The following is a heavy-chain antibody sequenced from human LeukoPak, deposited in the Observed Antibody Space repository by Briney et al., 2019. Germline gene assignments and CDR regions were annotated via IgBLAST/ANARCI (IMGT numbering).Heavy chain of an antibody. CDR3: AREERNVYYYYMDV. J-gene: IGHJ6*03. CDR1: GGSISSGSYY. CDR2: IYTSGST. V-gene: IGHV4-61*02. D-gene: IGHD1-1*01. Sequence: SETLSLTCTVSGGSISSGSYYWSWIRQPAGKGLEWIGRIYTSGSTNYNSSLKSRVTISVDTSKNQFSLKLSSVTAADTAVYYCAREERNVYYYYMDVWGKGTTVTVSS.